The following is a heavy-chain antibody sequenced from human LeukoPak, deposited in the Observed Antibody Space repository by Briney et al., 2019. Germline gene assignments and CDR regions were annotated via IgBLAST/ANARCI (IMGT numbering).Heavy chain of an antibody. CDR2: IYYSGTT. CDR1: GGSIRSYY. Sequence: SSETLSLTCTVFGGSIRSYYWSWIRQPPGKGLEWIGYIYYSGTTNYNPSLKSRVIISIDTPKNQFSLKLSSVTAADTAVYYCARVIIVVVPAAIREFDYWGQGTLVTVSS. J-gene: IGHJ4*02. V-gene: IGHV4-59*08. CDR3: ARVIIVVVPAAIREFDY. D-gene: IGHD2-2*01.